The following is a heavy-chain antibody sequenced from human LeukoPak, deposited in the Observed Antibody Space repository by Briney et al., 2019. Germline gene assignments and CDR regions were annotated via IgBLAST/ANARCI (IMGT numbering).Heavy chain of an antibody. CDR2: ISSSSSYI. CDR1: GFTFSSYS. V-gene: IGHV3-21*01. D-gene: IGHD3-22*01. J-gene: IGHJ6*03. Sequence: PGGSLRLSCAASGFTFSSYSMNGVRQAPGKGLEWVASISSSSSYIYYADSVKGRCTISRDNAKNSLYLQMNSRVAEDTAVYYCARGEGVGYYYEDYYYMEVWGQGTPVPVSS. CDR3: ARGEGVGYYYEDYYYMEV.